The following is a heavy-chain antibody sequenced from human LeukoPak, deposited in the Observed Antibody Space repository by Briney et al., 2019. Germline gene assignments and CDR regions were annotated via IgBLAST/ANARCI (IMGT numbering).Heavy chain of an antibody. Sequence: WGSLTLSCPASGFLLSDYYWSWIRQAPGKGLEWVAYISTVTSYTNYADSVRGRFITLSPNTKKSLCLHMSCMRAEDTAVYYCERAQEEVGVHTVHFYYWGQGALVTVSS. CDR3: ERAQEEVGVHTVHFYY. V-gene: IGHV3-11*05. CDR2: ISTVTSYT. CDR1: GFLLSDYY. J-gene: IGHJ4*02. D-gene: IGHD1-1*01.